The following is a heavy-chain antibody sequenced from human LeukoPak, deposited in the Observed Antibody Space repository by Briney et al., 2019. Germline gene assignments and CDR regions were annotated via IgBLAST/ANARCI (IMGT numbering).Heavy chain of an antibody. CDR3: AREDASRGFAGNSPLDY. CDR2: ISAYNGNT. Sequence: ASVKVSCKASSYTFTSYCISWVRQAPGQGLEWMGWISAYNGNTNYAQKLQGRVTMTTKTSTSTAYMELRSLRSDDTAVYSCAREDASRGFAGNSPLDYWGQGTLITVSS. J-gene: IGHJ4*02. D-gene: IGHD4-23*01. V-gene: IGHV1-18*01. CDR1: SYTFTSYC.